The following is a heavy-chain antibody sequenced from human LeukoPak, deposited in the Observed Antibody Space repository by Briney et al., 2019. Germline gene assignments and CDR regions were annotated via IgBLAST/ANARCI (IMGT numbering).Heavy chain of an antibody. CDR1: GYTFINYG. V-gene: IGHV1-18*01. D-gene: IGHD6-13*01. CDR3: ARDRLSSWYYQDY. CDR2: ISAYNGNT. Sequence: GASVKVSCKASGYTFINYGITWVRQAPGQGLEWMGWISAYNGNTNYAQKVQGRVTLTTDTSTSTAYMELRSLSSDDTAVYYCARDRLSSWYYQDYWGQGTLVTVSS. J-gene: IGHJ4*02.